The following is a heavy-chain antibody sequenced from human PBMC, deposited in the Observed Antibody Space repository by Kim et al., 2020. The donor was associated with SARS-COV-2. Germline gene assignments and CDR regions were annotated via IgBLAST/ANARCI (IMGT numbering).Heavy chain of an antibody. V-gene: IGHV1-18*01. D-gene: IGHD3-10*01. CDR3: ARLLWFGEPDNWFDP. J-gene: IGHJ5*02. Sequence: QKLRGRVTMTTDASKSTAYMELRSLRSDDTAVYYCARLLWFGEPDNWFDPWGQGTLVTVSS.